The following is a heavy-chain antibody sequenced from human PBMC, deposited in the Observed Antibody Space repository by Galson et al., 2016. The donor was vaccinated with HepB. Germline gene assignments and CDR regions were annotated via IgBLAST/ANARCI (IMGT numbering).Heavy chain of an antibody. Sequence: ETLSLTCTVSGGSIRNWYWTWIRQPPGRGLEWIGYIYSSGSTRYNPSLKSRVTMSVDTSKSHFSLKLSSVTAADTAVYYCARDTGTTGYYFDYWGQGTLVTVSS. CDR1: GGSIRNWY. D-gene: IGHD1-7*01. CDR3: ARDTGTTGYYFDY. J-gene: IGHJ4*02. V-gene: IGHV4-59*01. CDR2: IYSSGST.